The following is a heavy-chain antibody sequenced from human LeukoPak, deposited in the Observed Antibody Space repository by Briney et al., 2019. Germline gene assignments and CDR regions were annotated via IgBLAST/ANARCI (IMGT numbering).Heavy chain of an antibody. J-gene: IGHJ4*02. Sequence: TLSLTCTVSGGSISSGSYYWSWIRQPAGKGLEWIGRIYTSGSTNYNPSLKSRVTISVGTSKNQFSLKLSSVTAADTAVYYCARERGVYYFDYWGQGTLVTVSS. D-gene: IGHD3-10*01. CDR1: GGSISSGSYY. CDR2: IYTSGST. V-gene: IGHV4-61*02. CDR3: ARERGVYYFDY.